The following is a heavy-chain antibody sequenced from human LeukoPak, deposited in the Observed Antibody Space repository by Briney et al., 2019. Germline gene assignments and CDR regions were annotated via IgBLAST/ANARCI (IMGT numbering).Heavy chain of an antibody. D-gene: IGHD5-18*01. CDR3: ARRGYRYRPVDY. J-gene: IGHJ4*02. V-gene: IGHV3-21*01. Sequence: GGSLRLSCAASGFTFSSYSMNWVRQAPGKGLEWVSSISSSSSYIYYADSVKGRLTISRDNAKNSLYLQMNSLRAEDTAVYYCARRGYRYRPVDYWGQGTLVTVSS. CDR2: ISSSSSYI. CDR1: GFTFSSYS.